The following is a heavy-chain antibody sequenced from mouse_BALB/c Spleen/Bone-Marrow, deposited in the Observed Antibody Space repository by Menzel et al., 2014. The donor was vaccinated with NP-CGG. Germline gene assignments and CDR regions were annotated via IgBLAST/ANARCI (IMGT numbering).Heavy chain of an antibody. CDR2: ISSGSGTI. Sequence: VQLQDSGGGLVQPGGSRKLSCAASGFTFSSFGMHWVRQAPERGLEWVAYISSGSGTIFYADTVKGRFTISRDDPKNTLFLQMTSLRSEDSAMYYCARGGNWEDFDYWGQGTTLTVSS. D-gene: IGHD4-1*01. J-gene: IGHJ2*01. V-gene: IGHV5-17*02. CDR3: ARGGNWEDFDY. CDR1: GFTFSSFG.